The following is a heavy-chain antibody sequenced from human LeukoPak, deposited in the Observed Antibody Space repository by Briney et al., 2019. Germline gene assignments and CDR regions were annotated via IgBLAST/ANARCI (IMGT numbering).Heavy chain of an antibody. D-gene: IGHD4-17*01. Sequence: GESRKIXXXGSGYRFTXXXXXXXRQMPGKGXXWMGIXYXSDSXTXXXPAFXGXVTISDDRSINTAYLQWSSLEASDTAVYYCARHDGMTTVDYWGQGTLVTVSS. J-gene: IGHJ4*02. CDR3: ARHDGMTTVDY. CDR2: XYXSDSXT. V-gene: IGHV5-51*01. CDR1: GYRFTXXX.